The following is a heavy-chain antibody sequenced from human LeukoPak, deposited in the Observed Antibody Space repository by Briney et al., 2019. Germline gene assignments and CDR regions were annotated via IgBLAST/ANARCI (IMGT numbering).Heavy chain of an antibody. CDR2: IYHSGGT. CDR1: GGSISSGGYY. V-gene: IGHV4-30-2*01. Sequence: SETLSLTCTVSGGSISSGGYYWSWIRQPPGKGLEWIGYIYHSGGTYYNPSLKSRVTISVDRSKNQFSLKLSSVTAADTAVYYCARGSSPEGGWFDPWGQGTLVTVSS. D-gene: IGHD1-26*01. CDR3: ARGSSPEGGWFDP. J-gene: IGHJ5*02.